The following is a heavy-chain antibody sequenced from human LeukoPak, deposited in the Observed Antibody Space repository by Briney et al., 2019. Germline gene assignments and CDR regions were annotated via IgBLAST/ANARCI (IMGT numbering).Heavy chain of an antibody. J-gene: IGHJ4*02. CDR3: AHAFDVVPGYFLFDY. CDR1: GFSLSTGGVG. CDR2: IYWDDDK. D-gene: IGHD3-9*01. V-gene: IGHV2-5*02. Sequence: SGPTLVKPTQTLTLTCAFSGFSLSTGGVGVGWFRQPPGKALEWLALIYWDDDKRYSPFLRNRLTITKDTAKNQVVLTMTNMDPVDTATYYCAHAFDVVPGYFLFDYWGQGTLVPVSS.